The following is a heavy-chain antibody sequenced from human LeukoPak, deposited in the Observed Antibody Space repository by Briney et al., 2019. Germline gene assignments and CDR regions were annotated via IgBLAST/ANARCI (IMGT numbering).Heavy chain of an antibody. CDR3: ASVSYDAFDI. V-gene: IGHV1-69*05. CDR1: GGTFSSYA. D-gene: IGHD2/OR15-2a*01. Sequence: GSSVNVSCKASGGTFSSYAISWVRQAPGQGLEWMGGIIPIFGTANYAQKFQGRVTITTDESTSTAYMELSSLRSEDTAVYYCASVSYDAFDIWGQGTMVTVSS. J-gene: IGHJ3*02. CDR2: IIPIFGTA.